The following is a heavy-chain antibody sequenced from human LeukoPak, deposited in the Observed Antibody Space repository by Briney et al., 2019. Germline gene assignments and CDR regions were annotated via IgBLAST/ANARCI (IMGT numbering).Heavy chain of an antibody. J-gene: IGHJ4*02. CDR1: GFTFSSYA. V-gene: IGHV3-30-3*01. CDR2: ISYDGSNK. CDR3: AREPPIAAAVSDFDY. D-gene: IGHD6-13*01. Sequence: GGSLRLSCAASGFTFSSYAVHWVRQAPGKGLEWVAVISYDGSNKYYVDSVKGRFTISRDNSKNTLYLQMNSLRAEDTAVYYCAREPPIAAAVSDFDYWGQGTLVTVSS.